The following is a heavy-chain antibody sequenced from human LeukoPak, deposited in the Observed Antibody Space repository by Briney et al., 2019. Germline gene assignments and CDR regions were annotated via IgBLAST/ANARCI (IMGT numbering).Heavy chain of an antibody. Sequence: SETLSLTCSVSCGSITTNSWNWIRQPPGQGLEWIGYIDYSGSTYYNPSLKSRVTISVDTSKNQFCLQLSSVTAADMDSYRAARADVGGYYNSSGYVGPPDYWGQGTLVTVSS. J-gene: IGHJ4*02. CDR1: CGSITTNS. CDR2: IDYSGST. CDR3: ARADVGGYYNSSGYVGPPDY. V-gene: IGHV4-59*12. D-gene: IGHD3-22*01.